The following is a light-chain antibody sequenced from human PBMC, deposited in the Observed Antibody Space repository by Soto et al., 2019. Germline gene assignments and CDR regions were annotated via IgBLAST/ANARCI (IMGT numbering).Light chain of an antibody. CDR1: QSIRTW. CDR3: QQYSGDST. Sequence: DIQMTQSPSTLSASVGDRVTITCRASQSIRTWLAWYQQEPRKAPRLLIYEASTLQSGVPSRFSGSGSGTEFTLTITSRQPEDSATYYCQQYSGDSTFGQGTKVEIK. J-gene: IGKJ1*01. V-gene: IGKV1-5*01. CDR2: EAS.